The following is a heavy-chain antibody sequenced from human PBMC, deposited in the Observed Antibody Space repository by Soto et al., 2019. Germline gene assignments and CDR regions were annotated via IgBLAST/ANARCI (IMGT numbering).Heavy chain of an antibody. Sequence: EVQLVESGGGLVQPGRSLRLSCAASGFTFDDYAMHWVRQAPGKGLEWVSGISWNSGSIGYAVSVKGRFPISRDNANNSLYLQMNSLRADDTAMCYCAKGNLYPQGKGVRSFDPWGQGTPVTVSS. D-gene: IGHD1-1*01. CDR3: AKGNLYPQGKGVRSFDP. CDR2: ISWNSGSI. V-gene: IGHV3-9*01. J-gene: IGHJ5*02. CDR1: GFTFDDYA.